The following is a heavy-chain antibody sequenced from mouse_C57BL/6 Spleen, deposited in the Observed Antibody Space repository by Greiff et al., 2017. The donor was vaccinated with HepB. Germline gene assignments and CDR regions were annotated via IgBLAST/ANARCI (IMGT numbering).Heavy chain of an antibody. V-gene: IGHV14-1*01. CDR3: TTSRYGSSYGFAY. D-gene: IGHD1-1*01. CDR2: IDPEDGDT. Sequence: VQLQQSGAELVRPGASVKLSCTASGFNIKDYYMHWVKQRPEQGLEWIGRIDPEDGDTEYAPKFQGKATMTADTSSNTAYLQLSSLTSEDTAVYYCTTSRYGSSYGFAYWGQGTLVTVSA. J-gene: IGHJ3*01. CDR1: GFNIKDYY.